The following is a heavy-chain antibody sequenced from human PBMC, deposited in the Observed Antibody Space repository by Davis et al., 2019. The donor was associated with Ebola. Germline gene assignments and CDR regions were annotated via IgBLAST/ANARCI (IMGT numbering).Heavy chain of an antibody. Sequence: PGGSLRLSCKDSGTSFTSHWIGWVRQIPGKGLEWMGIIYTGYSDTRYSPSFRGQVTISADKSIKTAFLQWSSLKASDTAMYYCASLRRTITGMDDAFDIWGQGTMVTVSS. CDR3: ASLRRTITGMDDAFDI. D-gene: IGHD2-8*02. V-gene: IGHV5-51*01. J-gene: IGHJ3*02. CDR2: IYTGYSDT. CDR1: GTSFTSHW.